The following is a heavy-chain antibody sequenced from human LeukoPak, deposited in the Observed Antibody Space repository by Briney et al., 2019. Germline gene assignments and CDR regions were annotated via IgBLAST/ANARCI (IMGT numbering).Heavy chain of an antibody. CDR1: GFTFSDYY. D-gene: IGHD2-2*01. Sequence: GGSLRLSCAASGFTFSDYYMSWIRQAPGKGLEWVSYISSSGSTIYYADSVKGRFTISRDNAKNSLYLQMNSLRAEDTAVYYCAKGRDCSSTSCHYYYYYYYMDVWGKGTTVTVSS. CDR2: ISSSGSTI. V-gene: IGHV3-11*01. CDR3: AKGRDCSSTSCHYYYYYYYMDV. J-gene: IGHJ6*03.